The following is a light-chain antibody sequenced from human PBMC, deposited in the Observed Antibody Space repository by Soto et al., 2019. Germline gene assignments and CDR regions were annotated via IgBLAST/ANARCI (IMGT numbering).Light chain of an antibody. J-gene: IGKJ4*01. Sequence: SVMPQSPATLSVSPGERATLSCRSSQSLSSNYLAWYQQKPGQAPRLLIYGASSRATGIPDRFSGSGSGTDFTLTISRLEPEDFAVYYCQQYNDWTLTFGGGTKVDIK. CDR3: QQYNDWTLT. CDR1: QSLSSNY. V-gene: IGKV3-20*01. CDR2: GAS.